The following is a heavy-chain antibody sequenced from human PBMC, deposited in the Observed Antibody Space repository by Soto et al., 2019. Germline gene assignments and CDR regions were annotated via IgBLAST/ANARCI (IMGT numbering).Heavy chain of an antibody. CDR3: ARSFGWYAVDS. D-gene: IGHD6-19*01. Sequence: SETLSLTCTVSGGSISSGGYYWNWIRQHPGKGLEWIGYMSHGGSTNHNPSLKSRVTILLDNSKNQFSLSLSLVTAAATATYYCARSFGWYAVDSWGQGILVTVSS. J-gene: IGHJ4*02. CDR2: MSHGGST. CDR1: GGSISSGGYY. V-gene: IGHV4-31*03.